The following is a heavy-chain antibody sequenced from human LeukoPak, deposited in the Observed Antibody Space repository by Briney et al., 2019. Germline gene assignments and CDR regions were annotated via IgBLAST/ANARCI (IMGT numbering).Heavy chain of an antibody. CDR3: ARNPGSSGWSYYYYYYMDV. CDR2: IYYSGST. V-gene: IGHV4-59*08. D-gene: IGHD6-19*01. Sequence: PSETLSLTCTVSGGSISSYYWSWIRQPPGKGLEWIGYIYYSGSTNYNPSLKSRVTISVDTSKNQFSLKLSSVTAADTAVYYCARNPGSSGWSYYYYYYMDVWGKGTTVTVSS. J-gene: IGHJ6*03. CDR1: GGSISSYY.